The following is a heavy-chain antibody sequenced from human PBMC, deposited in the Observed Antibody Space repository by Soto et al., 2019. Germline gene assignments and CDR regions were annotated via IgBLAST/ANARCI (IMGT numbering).Heavy chain of an antibody. J-gene: IGHJ4*02. CDR1: GFIFSNNG. CDR2: ISYDGSET. D-gene: IGHD1-1*01. CDR3: AKDPPGTVYYVDY. V-gene: IGHV3-30*18. Sequence: PGGSLRLSCAGSGFIFSNNGMHWVRRAPGKGLEWVAFISYDGSETFYADSVKGRFTISRDNSKSTRFLQMNSLRAEYTAVYYCAKDPPGTVYYVDYWGQGTLVTVSS.